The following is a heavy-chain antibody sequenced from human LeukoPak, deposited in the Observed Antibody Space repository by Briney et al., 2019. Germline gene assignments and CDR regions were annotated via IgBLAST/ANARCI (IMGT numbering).Heavy chain of an antibody. CDR3: ARFSSQPPDFDY. D-gene: IGHD6-6*01. CDR2: ISYDGSNK. Sequence: GRSLRLSCAASGFTFSSYAMHWVRQAPGKGLEWVAVISYDGSNKYYADSVKGRFTISRDNSKNTLYLQMNSLRAEDTAVYYCARFSSQPPDFDYWGRGTLVTVSS. J-gene: IGHJ4*02. V-gene: IGHV3-30-3*01. CDR1: GFTFSSYA.